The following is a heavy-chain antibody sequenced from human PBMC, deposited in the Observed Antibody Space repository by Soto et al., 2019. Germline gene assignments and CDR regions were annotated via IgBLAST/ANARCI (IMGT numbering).Heavy chain of an antibody. CDR1: GGTFSIYT. CDR3: AMDRDNSNWPNFDS. D-gene: IGHD6-13*01. V-gene: IGHV1-69*02. Sequence: QVQLEHSGSEVKKPGSSVRVSCKTSGGTFSIYTISWVRQAPGQGLEWMGRVLPFLDITSYSQRFQGRVTITADRSTTTAYMELSSLRSEDTAVYYCAMDRDNSNWPNFDSWGQGTLVTVSS. J-gene: IGHJ4*02. CDR2: VLPFLDIT.